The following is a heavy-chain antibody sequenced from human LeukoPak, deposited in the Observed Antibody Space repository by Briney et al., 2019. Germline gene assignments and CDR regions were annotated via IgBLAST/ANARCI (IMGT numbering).Heavy chain of an antibody. Sequence: PSETLSLTCTISGDSVSSGAYWSWIRQYPGKGLEWIGYIYYSGNVHYNPSLKSRVVISKDRSNNHFSLRLSSVTAADTAVYYCARGAYVEMGTIDGHFDYWGQGTLVTVSP. CDR1: GDSVSSGAY. D-gene: IGHD5-24*01. CDR3: ARGAYVEMGTIDGHFDY. CDR2: IYYSGNV. V-gene: IGHV4-31*03. J-gene: IGHJ4*02.